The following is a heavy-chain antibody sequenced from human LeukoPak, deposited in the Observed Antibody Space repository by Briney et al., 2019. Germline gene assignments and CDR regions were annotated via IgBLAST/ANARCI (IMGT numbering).Heavy chain of an antibody. CDR3: ARQKTYYYDSSGYQMLNAFDI. V-gene: IGHV4-38-2*02. CDR2: IYYSGST. J-gene: IGHJ3*02. D-gene: IGHD3-22*01. Sequence: SETLSLTCSVSGYSISSAYYWGWIRQPPGQGLEWIGSIYYSGSTYYNPSLKSRVTIPVDTSKNQFSLKLSSVTAADTAVYYCARQKTYYYDSSGYQMLNAFDIWGQGTMVTVSS. CDR1: GYSISSAYY.